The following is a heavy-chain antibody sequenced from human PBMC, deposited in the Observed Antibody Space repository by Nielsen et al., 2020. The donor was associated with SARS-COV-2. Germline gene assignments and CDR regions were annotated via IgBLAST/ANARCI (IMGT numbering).Heavy chain of an antibody. D-gene: IGHD3-16*02. CDR1: RYTFTDYY. CDR2: INPNSGGT. Sequence: ASVNVSCKASRYTFTDYYMHLVRQAPGQGREGMGRINPNSGGTNYAQKFQGRVTMTRDTSISTAYMELSRLRSDDTAVYYCARVKGSYDYVWGSYRPNDAFDIWGQGTMVTVSS. CDR3: ARVKGSYDYVWGSYRPNDAFDI. V-gene: IGHV1-2*06. J-gene: IGHJ3*02.